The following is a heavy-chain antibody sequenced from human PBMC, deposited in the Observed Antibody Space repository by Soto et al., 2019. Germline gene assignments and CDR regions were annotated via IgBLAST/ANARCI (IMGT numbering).Heavy chain of an antibody. J-gene: IGHJ3*02. V-gene: IGHV4-34*01. D-gene: IGHD2-15*01. Sequence: SETLSLTCAVYGGSFSGYYWSWIRQPPGKGLEWIGEINHSGSTNYNPSLKSRVTISVDTSKNQFSLKLSSVTAADTAVYYCARGLEGLVVVAAHAFDIWGQGTMVTVSS. CDR1: GGSFSGYY. CDR3: ARGLEGLVVVAAHAFDI. CDR2: INHSGST.